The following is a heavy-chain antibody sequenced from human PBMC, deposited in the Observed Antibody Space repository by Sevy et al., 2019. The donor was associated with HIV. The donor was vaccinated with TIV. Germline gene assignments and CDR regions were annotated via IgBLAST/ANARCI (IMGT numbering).Heavy chain of an antibody. D-gene: IGHD3-16*01. J-gene: IGHJ6*02. CDR2: ISYDGSYR. CDR1: GFTFGTYD. V-gene: IGHV3-30*18. Sequence: GGSLRLSCAASGFTFGTYDMHWVRQAPGKGLEWVAIISYDGSYRYYADSVRGRFSMSRDNPKNTMYLQVSGLLIEDTAVYYCAKNRPPGGSLFSRHGMDVWGRGTTVTVSS. CDR3: AKNRPPGGSLFSRHGMDV.